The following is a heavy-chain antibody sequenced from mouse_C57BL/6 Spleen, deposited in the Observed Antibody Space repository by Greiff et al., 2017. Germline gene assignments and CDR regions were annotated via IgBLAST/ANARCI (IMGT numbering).Heavy chain of an antibody. CDR1: GYTFTDYC. D-gene: IGHD1-1*01. J-gene: IGHJ2*01. Sequence: QVQLQQPGAELVRPGASVKLSCKASGYTFTDYCINWVKQRPGQGLEWIARIYPGSGNTYYNEKFKGKATLTAEKSSSTAYMQLSSLTSEDSAVYYCARGDYGSSYVGDYRGQGTTLTV. V-gene: IGHV1-76*01. CDR3: ARGDYGSSYVGDY. CDR2: IYPGSGNT.